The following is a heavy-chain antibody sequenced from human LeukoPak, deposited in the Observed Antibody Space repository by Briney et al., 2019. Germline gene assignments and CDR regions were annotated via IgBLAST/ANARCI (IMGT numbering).Heavy chain of an antibody. CDR2: IIPIFGTA. CDR1: GGTFSSYA. Sequence: SVKVSCKASGGTFSSYAISWVRQAPGQGLEWMGRIIPIFGTANYAQKFQGRVTITTDESTSTAYMELSSLRSEDTAVYYCARESSYYYDSSGYPALWGQGTLVTVSS. V-gene: IGHV1-69*05. CDR3: ARESSYYYDSSGYPAL. J-gene: IGHJ4*02. D-gene: IGHD3-22*01.